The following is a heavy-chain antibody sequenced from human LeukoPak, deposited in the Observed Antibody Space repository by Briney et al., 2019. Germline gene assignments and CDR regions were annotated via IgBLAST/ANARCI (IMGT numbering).Heavy chain of an antibody. V-gene: IGHV3-7*01. CDR1: GFTFSSYW. D-gene: IGHD2-2*01. J-gene: IGHJ3*02. CDR2: IKQDGSEK. CDR3: ASSSVVPEENAFDI. Sequence: GGSLRLSCAASGFTFSSYWMSWVRQAPGKGLEWVANIKQDGSEKYYVDSVKGRFTISRDNAKNSLYLQMNSLRAEDTAVYYCASSSVVPEENAFDIWGQGTMVTVSS.